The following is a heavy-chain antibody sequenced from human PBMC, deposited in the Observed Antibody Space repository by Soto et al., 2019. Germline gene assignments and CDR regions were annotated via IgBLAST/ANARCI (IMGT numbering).Heavy chain of an antibody. D-gene: IGHD3-16*01. CDR3: ARGGGGLRLGELPFFDY. V-gene: IGHV1-3*01. J-gene: IGHJ4*02. CDR1: GYSFTSYW. CDR2: INSANGNT. Sequence: GESLKISCKGSGYSFTSYWIGWVRQAPGQRLEWMGWINSANGNTQYSQKFQGRLTITRDTSASTGTMDLSSLRSEDTAVYYCARGGGGLRLGELPFFDYWGQGTLVTVSS.